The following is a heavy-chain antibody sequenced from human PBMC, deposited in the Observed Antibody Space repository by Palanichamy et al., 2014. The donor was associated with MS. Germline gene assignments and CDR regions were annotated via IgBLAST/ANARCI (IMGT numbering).Heavy chain of an antibody. CDR3: ARVVVPAGYYYYYYMDV. CDR1: GGSISSYY. D-gene: IGHD2-2*01. V-gene: IGHV4-59*08. Sequence: PSETLSLTSTVSGGSISSYYWSWIRQPPGKGLEWIGYIYYSGSTNYNPSLKSRVTISVDTSKNQFSLILFSVTAADTAVYYCARVVVPAGYYYYYYMDVWGKGTTVTVSS. J-gene: IGHJ6*03. CDR2: IYYSGST.